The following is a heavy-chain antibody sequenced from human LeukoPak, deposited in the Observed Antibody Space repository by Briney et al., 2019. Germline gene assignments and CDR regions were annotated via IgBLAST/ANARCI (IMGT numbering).Heavy chain of an antibody. J-gene: IGHJ4*02. CDR2: INPSSGGT. Sequence: ASVKVSCKASGYTFTGYYMHWVRQAPGQGLEWMGWINPSSGGTNYAQKFQGRATMTRDTSISTAYMELNRLISDDTAVYYCARADDYNRGYYYDYWGQGTLVTVSS. CDR3: ARADDYNRGYYYDY. V-gene: IGHV1-2*02. D-gene: IGHD5-24*01. CDR1: GYTFTGYY.